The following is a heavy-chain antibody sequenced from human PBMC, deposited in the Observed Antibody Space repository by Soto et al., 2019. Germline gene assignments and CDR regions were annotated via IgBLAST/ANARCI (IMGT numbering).Heavy chain of an antibody. J-gene: IGHJ4*02. CDR3: ARSPRSSPCLDV. CDR1: GYSFTSYI. V-gene: IGHV5-10-1*01. Sequence: GESLKISFKGSGYSFTSYIICWVRQMPGKGLEWMGTIDPTDSHTNYTPSFQGHVTFSAGKSISTAYLQWSSLESSDSAFYFCARSPRSSPCLDVWGQGALVPVCS. CDR2: IDPTDSHT. D-gene: IGHD6-13*01.